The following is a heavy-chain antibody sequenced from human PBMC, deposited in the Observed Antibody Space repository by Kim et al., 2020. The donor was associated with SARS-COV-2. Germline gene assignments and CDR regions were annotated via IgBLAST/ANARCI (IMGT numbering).Heavy chain of an antibody. CDR3: AKDLEMATITYYFDY. D-gene: IGHD5-12*01. Sequence: SVKDRFTISRDNSKNTLYLQMNSLRAEDTAVYYCAKDLEMATITYYFDYWGQGTLVTVSS. J-gene: IGHJ4*02. V-gene: IGHV3-23*01.